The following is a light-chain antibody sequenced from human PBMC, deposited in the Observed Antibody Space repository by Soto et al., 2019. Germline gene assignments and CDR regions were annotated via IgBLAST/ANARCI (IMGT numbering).Light chain of an antibody. CDR3: LQDYNYPLT. CDR1: QGIRND. V-gene: IGKV1-6*01. CDR2: AAS. J-gene: IGKJ4*01. Sequence: AIQMTQSPSSLSASVGDRVTITCRASQGIRNDLGWYQQKPGKAPKLLIYAASSLQSGVPSRFSGSRSGTDFTLTISSLQPEEFATYYCLQDYNYPLTFGGGTKVEIK.